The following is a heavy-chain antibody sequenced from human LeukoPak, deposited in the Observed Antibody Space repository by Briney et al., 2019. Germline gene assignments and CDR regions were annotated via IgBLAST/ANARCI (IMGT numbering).Heavy chain of an antibody. J-gene: IGHJ4*02. CDR1: GGSFSGYY. V-gene: IGHV4-34*01. Sequence: PSETLSLTCAVYGGSFSGYYWSWIRQPPGKGLEWIGEINHSGSTNYNPSLKSRVTMSVDTSKNQFSLKLSSVTAADTAVYYCARGSTASNWGQGTLATVSS. CDR3: ARGSTASN. D-gene: IGHD4-17*01. CDR2: INHSGST.